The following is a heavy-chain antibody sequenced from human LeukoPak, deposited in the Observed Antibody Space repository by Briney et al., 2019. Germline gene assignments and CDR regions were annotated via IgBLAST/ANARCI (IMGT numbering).Heavy chain of an antibody. V-gene: IGHV3-7*01. CDR1: GFTFSNYW. CDR2: IKQDGSET. D-gene: IGHD3-10*01. Sequence: GGSLRLSCAASGFTFSNYWINWVRQAPGKGLEWVANIKQDGSETYCVDSVKGRFTISRDNAKNSLYLQMNSLRDEDTAVYYCAREIYGSGKYNWFDPWGQGTLVTVSS. CDR3: AREIYGSGKYNWFDP. J-gene: IGHJ5*02.